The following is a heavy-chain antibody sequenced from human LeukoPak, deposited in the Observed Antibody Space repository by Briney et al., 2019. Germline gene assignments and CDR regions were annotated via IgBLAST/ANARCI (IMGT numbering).Heavy chain of an antibody. CDR3: ARGSDGWIAFDY. CDR1: EFTVSTNY. V-gene: IGHV3-66*01. CDR2: IYSTGGK. D-gene: IGHD5-24*01. J-gene: IGHJ4*02. Sequence: GGSLGLSCAASEFTVSTNYMTWVRQAPGKGLEWVSIIYSTGGKYYADSVKGRFTISRDNSKHTLYLQMNSLRGDDTAVYYCARGSDGWIAFDYWGQGILVTVSS.